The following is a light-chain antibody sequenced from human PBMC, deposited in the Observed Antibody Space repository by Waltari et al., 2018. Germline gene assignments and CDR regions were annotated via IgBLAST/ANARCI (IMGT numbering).Light chain of an antibody. CDR1: QSFNNN. CDR2: DAS. Sequence: EIVLTQSPATLSLSPGERAVLSCRARQSFNNNFAWYQQKPGQAPRLLIYDASTRATGIAARFSGSGSGTDFTLTISSLEPEDSAVYYCQERSDWRGLTFGPGTKVDIK. V-gene: IGKV3-11*01. CDR3: QERSDWRGLT. J-gene: IGKJ3*01.